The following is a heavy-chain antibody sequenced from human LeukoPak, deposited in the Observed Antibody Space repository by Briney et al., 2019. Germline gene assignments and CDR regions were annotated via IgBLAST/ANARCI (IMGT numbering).Heavy chain of an antibody. CDR1: GFTLRFFC. CDR3: ARDLTSAYWTPGGYYYCMDV. V-gene: IGHV3-48*04. CDR2: IWIFCNTI. D-gene: IGHD3-16*01. Sequence: GSLRLLCSASGFTLRFFCINWVRQAPGEGLEWGSFIWIFCNTIYYADSVKGRFTISRDGAKKSLYLHMNSLRVDDTAVYYCARDLTSAYWTPGGYYYCMDVWGKGTAVTVSS. J-gene: IGHJ6*03.